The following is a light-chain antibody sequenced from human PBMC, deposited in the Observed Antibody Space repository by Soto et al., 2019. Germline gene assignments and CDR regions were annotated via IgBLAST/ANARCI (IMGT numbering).Light chain of an antibody. CDR1: SSDVGGYNY. J-gene: IGLJ1*01. CDR3: TSYTTTNPPQLA. Sequence: QSVLTQPASVSGSPGQSITISCTGTSSDVGGYNYVSWYQHHPGKAPKLIIYDVTNRPSGVSNPFSGSKSGNTASLTISRLQPEDEAYYYSTSYTTTNPPQLAFGPGTKLPVL. V-gene: IGLV2-14*03. CDR2: DVT.